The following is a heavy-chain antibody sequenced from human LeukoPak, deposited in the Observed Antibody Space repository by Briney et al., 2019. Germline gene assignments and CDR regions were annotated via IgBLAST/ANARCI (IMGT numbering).Heavy chain of an antibody. D-gene: IGHD3-16*02. CDR2: ISATGIT. J-gene: IGHJ4*02. CDR1: GGSINGYY. Sequence: SETLSLTCTVSGGSINGYYWSWIRQPAGKGLEWIGRISATGITHYNPSLESRVTMSVDMSRNQFSLKLSSVTAADTAVYYCAAQHYDCVWGSYRSYYFDYWGQGTLVTVSS. V-gene: IGHV4-4*07. CDR3: AAQHYDCVWGSYRSYYFDY.